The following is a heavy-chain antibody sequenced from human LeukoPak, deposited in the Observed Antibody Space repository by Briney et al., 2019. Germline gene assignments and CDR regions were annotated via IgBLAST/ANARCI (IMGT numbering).Heavy chain of an antibody. J-gene: IGHJ4*02. V-gene: IGHV3-15*01. CDR2: IKSKTDGGTT. CDR1: GFTFSNAW. D-gene: IGHD6-6*01. Sequence: GGSLRLSCAASGFTFSNAWMSWVRQAPGKGLEWVGRIKSKTDGGTTDYAAPVKGRFTISRDDSKNTLYLQMNSLKTEDTAVYYCAKTRPSSSPRYFDYWGQGTLVTVSS. CDR3: AKTRPSSSPRYFDY.